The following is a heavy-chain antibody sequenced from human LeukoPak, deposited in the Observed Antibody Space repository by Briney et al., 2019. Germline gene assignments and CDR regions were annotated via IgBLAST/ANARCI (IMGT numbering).Heavy chain of an antibody. CDR2: INPNSGGT. Sequence: ASAKVSCKASGYTFTGYYMHWVRQAPGQGLEWMGWINPNSGGTNYAQRFQGRVTMTRDTSISTAYMELSRLRSDDTAVYYCARDIGYSSSWSYFDYWGQGTLVTVSS. CDR3: ARDIGYSSSWSYFDY. D-gene: IGHD6-13*01. V-gene: IGHV1-2*02. J-gene: IGHJ4*02. CDR1: GYTFTGYY.